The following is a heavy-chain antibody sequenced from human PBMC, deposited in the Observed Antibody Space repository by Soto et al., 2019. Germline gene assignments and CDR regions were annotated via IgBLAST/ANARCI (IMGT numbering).Heavy chain of an antibody. Sequence: PEGSLRLSCTASGFLFTDYYMSWIRQPPGKGLEWLAYIDGSSDYTNSADSVKGRFTISRDNAKNSVFLQMNNLRADDTAVYYCARDLRFSSTNYFDFWGRGTLVTVSS. CDR3: ARDLRFSSTNYFDF. D-gene: IGHD2-8*01. CDR2: IDGSSDYT. V-gene: IGHV3-11*06. CDR1: GFLFTDYY. J-gene: IGHJ4*02.